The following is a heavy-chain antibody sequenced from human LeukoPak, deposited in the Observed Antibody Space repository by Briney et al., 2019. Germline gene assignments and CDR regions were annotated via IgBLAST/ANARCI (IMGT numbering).Heavy chain of an antibody. V-gene: IGHV3-74*01. Sequence: GGSLRLSCAVSGFIFDDYAMHWVRQAPGKGLVWVSRINPDARTITYADFVKGRFTISRDNAKNTLYLQMNSLRAEDTALYYCVRGQATAWGLDYWGQGTLVTVSS. D-gene: IGHD6-13*01. CDR2: INPDARTI. J-gene: IGHJ4*02. CDR3: VRGQATAWGLDY. CDR1: GFIFDDYA.